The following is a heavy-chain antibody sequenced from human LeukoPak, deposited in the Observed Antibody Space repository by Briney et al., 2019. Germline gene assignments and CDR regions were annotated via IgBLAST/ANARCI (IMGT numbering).Heavy chain of an antibody. J-gene: IGHJ4*02. CDR2: IYPGDSDT. CDR1: GYSFTSYW. V-gene: IGHV5-51*01. D-gene: IGHD2-8*01. CDR3: ARRSCTNGVCYTGHRTFDY. Sequence: GESLKISCKGSGYSFTSYWIGWVRQMPGKGLEWMGIIYPGDSDTRYSPSFQGQVTTSADKSISTAYLQWSSLKASDTAMYYCARRSCTNGVCYTGHRTFDYWGQGTLVTVSS.